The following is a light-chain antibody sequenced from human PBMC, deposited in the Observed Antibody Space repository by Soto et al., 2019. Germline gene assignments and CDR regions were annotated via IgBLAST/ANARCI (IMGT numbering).Light chain of an antibody. V-gene: IGKV3-15*01. Sequence: EIVMTQSPATLSVTTGERATLSCRASQSVSSNSAWYQQKPGQAPRLLIYDASTRATGIPARFSGSGSGTEFTLTISSLQSEDFAVNYCQQYNNWPPTFGQGTKVEIK. CDR1: QSVSSN. J-gene: IGKJ1*01. CDR2: DAS. CDR3: QQYNNWPPT.